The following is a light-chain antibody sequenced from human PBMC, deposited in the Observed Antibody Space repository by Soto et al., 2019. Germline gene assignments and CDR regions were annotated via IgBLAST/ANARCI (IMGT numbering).Light chain of an antibody. V-gene: IGLV3-21*04. J-gene: IGLJ1*01. Sequence: SYELTQPPSVSVAPGKTARITCGGNNIGSKSVHWYQQKPGQAPVLVIYYDSDRPSGIPERFSGSNSGNTATLTISRVEAGDDADYYCQVWDSSSDHRRVFGTGTKLTVL. CDR1: NIGSKS. CDR3: QVWDSSSDHRRV. CDR2: YDS.